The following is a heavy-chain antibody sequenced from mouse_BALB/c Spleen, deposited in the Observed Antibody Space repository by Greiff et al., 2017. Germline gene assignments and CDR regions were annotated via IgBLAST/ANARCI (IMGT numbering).Heavy chain of an antibody. CDR2: ISSGSSTI. D-gene: IGHD1-1*01. CDR3: ARRGTVAPFAY. V-gene: IGHV5-17*02. CDR1: GFTFSSFG. J-gene: IGHJ3*01. Sequence: EVMLVESGGGLVQPGGSRKLSCAASGFTFSSFGMHWVRQAPEKGLEWVAYISSGSSTIYYADTVKGRFTISRDNPKNTLFLQMTSLRSEDTAMYYCARRGTVAPFAYWGQGTLVTVSA.